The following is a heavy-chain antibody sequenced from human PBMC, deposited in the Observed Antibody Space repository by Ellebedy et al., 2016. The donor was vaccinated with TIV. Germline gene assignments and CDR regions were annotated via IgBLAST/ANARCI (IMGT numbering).Heavy chain of an antibody. J-gene: IGHJ4*02. CDR1: GDSINSGDYY. CDR2: IYYTGTT. D-gene: IGHD3-3*01. CDR3: ARETDFWSDSSYFDS. Sequence: LSXTVSGDSINSGDYYWSWIRQPLGKGLEWIGYIYYTGTTYYNPSLKGRITISVDTSKNHFSLRLRSVTAADTALYFCARETDFWSDSSYFDSWGQGILVAVSS. V-gene: IGHV4-30-4*01.